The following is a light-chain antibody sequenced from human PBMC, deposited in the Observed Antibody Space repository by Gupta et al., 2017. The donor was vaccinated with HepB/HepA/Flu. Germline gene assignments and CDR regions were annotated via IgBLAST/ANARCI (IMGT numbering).Light chain of an antibody. V-gene: IGLV2-11*01. CDR1: NSDAGGYNY. CDR3: CSEAGSNTFGV. Sequence: QPVLTQTRSASGSPLASRTISCSGSNSDAGGYNYVSWYHQHPGTAPNLLIYDVSKRPSGVPARFSGSKSGTTAAVTTTGLQAEDEADYFCCSEAGSNTFGVFGGGTKLTGL. J-gene: IGLJ3*02. CDR2: DVS.